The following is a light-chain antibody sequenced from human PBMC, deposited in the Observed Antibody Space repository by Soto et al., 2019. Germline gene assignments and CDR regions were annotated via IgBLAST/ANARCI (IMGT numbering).Light chain of an antibody. J-gene: IGLJ1*01. CDR1: ISDVGGYNF. CDR3: SSYTTTSTPFV. CDR2: EVN. V-gene: IGLV2-14*01. Sequence: QCSLTQPASVSGSRGQSITISCTGTISDVGGYNFVSWYQHHPGKAPKLMIYEVNNRPSGVSNRFSGSKSGNTASLTISGLQAEDEAEYYCSSYTTTSTPFVFGTGTKVTVL.